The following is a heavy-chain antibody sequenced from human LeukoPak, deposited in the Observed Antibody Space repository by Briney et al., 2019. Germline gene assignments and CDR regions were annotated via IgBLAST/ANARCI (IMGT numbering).Heavy chain of an antibody. CDR3: ARHEEISSWAHFDY. V-gene: IGHV3-21*01. CDR2: ISSSSSYI. CDR1: GFTFSSYS. Sequence: PGGSLRLSCAASGFTFSSYSMNWVRQAPGKGLEWVSSISSSSSYIYYADSVKGRFTISRDNAKNSLYLQMNSLRAEDTAVYYCARHEEISSWAHFDYWGQGTLVTVSS. D-gene: IGHD6-13*01. J-gene: IGHJ4*02.